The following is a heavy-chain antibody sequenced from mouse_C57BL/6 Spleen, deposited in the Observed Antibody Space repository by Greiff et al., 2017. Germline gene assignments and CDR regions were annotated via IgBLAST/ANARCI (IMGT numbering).Heavy chain of an antibody. D-gene: IGHD4-1*01. CDR1: GYTFNDYE. Sequence: VKLQQSGAELVRPGASVTMSCKASGYTFNDYEMHWVKQTPVHGLEWIGAIDPETGGTAYNQKFKGKAILTADKSSSTAYMALRSLTSEDSAVYSCTRRLGRRRPDYAMGNWGRRRSVAVSS. J-gene: IGHJ4*01. CDR3: TRRLGRRRPDYAMGN. CDR2: IDPETGGT. V-gene: IGHV1-15*01.